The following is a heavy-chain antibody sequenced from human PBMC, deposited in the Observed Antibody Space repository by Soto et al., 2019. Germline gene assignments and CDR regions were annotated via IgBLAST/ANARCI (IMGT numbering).Heavy chain of an antibody. J-gene: IGHJ4*02. CDR1: GFTFSSYA. CDR2: ISGSGGST. CDR3: ASGQQWLVLVDY. V-gene: IGHV3-23*01. D-gene: IGHD6-19*01. Sequence: EVQLLESGGGLVQPGGSLRLSCAASGFTFSSYAMSWVRQAPGKGLEWVSAISGSGGSTNYADSVKGRFTISRDNSKNTLYLQMNSLRAEDTAVYYCASGQQWLVLVDYWGQGTLVTVSS.